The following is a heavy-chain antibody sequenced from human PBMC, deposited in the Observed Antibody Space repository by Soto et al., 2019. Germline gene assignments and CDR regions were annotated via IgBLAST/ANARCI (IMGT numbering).Heavy chain of an antibody. V-gene: IGHV4-59*01. CDR1: GGSLSSYY. Sequence: QVQLQESGPGLVKPSETLSLTCTVSGGSLSSYYWTCIRQSPGKGLEWIGYVYFSGNTNYNPSLKSRVTISIDTSRNKFSLRLASVTAADTAFYYCGSVRPSGYVLSWGQGTLVTVSS. D-gene: IGHD6-25*01. CDR3: GSVRPSGYVLS. J-gene: IGHJ5*02. CDR2: VYFSGNT.